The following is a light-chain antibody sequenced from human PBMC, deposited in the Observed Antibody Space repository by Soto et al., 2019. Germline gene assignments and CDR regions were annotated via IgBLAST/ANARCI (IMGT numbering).Light chain of an antibody. J-gene: IGKJ3*01. CDR2: AAS. CDR1: QSISSY. V-gene: IGKV1-39*01. Sequence: DIQMTQSPSSLSVSVGDRVTITCRASQSISSYLNWYQQKPGKAPNLLIHAASSLQSGVPSRFSGSGSGTDFTLTIDSLQPEDFATYYCQQSYNTPITFGPGTKVDIK. CDR3: QQSYNTPIT.